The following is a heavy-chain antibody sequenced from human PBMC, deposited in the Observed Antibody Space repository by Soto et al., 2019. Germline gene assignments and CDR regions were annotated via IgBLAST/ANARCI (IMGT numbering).Heavy chain of an antibody. V-gene: IGHV5-51*01. J-gene: IGHJ4*02. CDR1: GYRFSSYW. CDR2: IYPDDSDT. D-gene: IGHD6-19*01. CDR3: ARRISSGWQVDY. Sequence: PGESLKISCQGSGYRFSSYWIGWVRQMPGKGLEWMGIIYPDDSDTRYNPSFRGQVTISVDKSISTAYLQWSSLKAAEPARYYCARRISSGWQVDYGGQGTLVTVSS.